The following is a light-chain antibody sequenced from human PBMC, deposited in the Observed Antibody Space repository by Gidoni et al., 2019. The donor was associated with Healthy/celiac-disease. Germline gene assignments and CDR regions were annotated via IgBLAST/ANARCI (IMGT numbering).Light chain of an antibody. CDR1: QSVSSSY. J-gene: IGKJ4*01. CDR2: GAS. V-gene: IGKV3-20*01. CDR3: QQYGSSPGTT. Sequence: EIVLTQSPGTLSLSPGERATLSCRASQSVSSSYLAWYQQKPGQAPRRLIYGASSRATGIPDRFSGSGSGTDFTLTISRLEPEDFAVYYCQQYGSSPGTTFGGGTKVEIK.